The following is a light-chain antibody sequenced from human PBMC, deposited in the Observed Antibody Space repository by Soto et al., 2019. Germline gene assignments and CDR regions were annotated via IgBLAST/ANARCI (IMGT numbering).Light chain of an antibody. CDR2: DAS. Sequence: TQSPATLSATAGDRVTITCRASQSISSWLAWYQQKPGKAPKLLIYDASNLESGVPSRFSGSGSGTEFTLTISNLQPDDFATYYCQQANSFPLTFGGGTKVDSK. J-gene: IGKJ4*01. CDR3: QQANSFPLT. V-gene: IGKV1-5*01. CDR1: QSISSW.